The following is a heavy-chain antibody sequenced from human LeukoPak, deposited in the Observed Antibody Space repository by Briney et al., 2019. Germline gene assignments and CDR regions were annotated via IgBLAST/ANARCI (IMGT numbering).Heavy chain of an antibody. CDR3: ARLWSGYYLDAFDI. V-gene: IGHV3-7*03. D-gene: IGHD3/OR15-3a*01. J-gene: IGHJ3*02. CDR1: GFTFSSYG. CDR2: IKQDGSEK. Sequence: PGGSLRLSCAASGFTFSSYGMHWVRQAPGKGLEWVANIKQDGSEKYYVDSVKGRFTISRDNAKNSLYLQMNSLRAEDTAVYYCARLWSGYYLDAFDIWGQGTMVTVSS.